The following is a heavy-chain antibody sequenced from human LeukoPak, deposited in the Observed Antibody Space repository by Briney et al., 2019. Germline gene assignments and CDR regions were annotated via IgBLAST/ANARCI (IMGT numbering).Heavy chain of an antibody. CDR3: ARVRIGETSYDASDV. V-gene: IGHV4-59*13. CDR2: IYITGST. D-gene: IGHD1-26*01. CDR1: GGSISSYY. J-gene: IGHJ3*01. Sequence: NPSETLSLTCTVSGGSISSYYWTWIRQPPGKGLEWIGDIYITGSTNYNPYLKRRVTMSVDTSKNQFSLRLSSVTAADKAVYYCARVRIGETSYDASDVWGLGTMVTVSS.